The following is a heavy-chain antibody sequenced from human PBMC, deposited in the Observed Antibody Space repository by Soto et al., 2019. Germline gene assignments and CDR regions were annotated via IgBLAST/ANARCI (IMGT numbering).Heavy chain of an antibody. Sequence: SLRLSCAASGFTFSSYSMNWVRQAPGKGLEWVSSISSSSSYIYYADSVKGRFTISRDNAKNSLYLQMNSLRAEDTAVYYCASTDPYCSSTSCHNYWGQGTLVTVSS. V-gene: IGHV3-21*01. D-gene: IGHD2-2*01. J-gene: IGHJ4*02. CDR3: ASTDPYCSSTSCHNY. CDR1: GFTFSSYS. CDR2: ISSSSSYI.